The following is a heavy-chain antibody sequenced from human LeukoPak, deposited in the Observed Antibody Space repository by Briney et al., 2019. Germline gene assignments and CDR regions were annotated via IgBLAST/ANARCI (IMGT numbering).Heavy chain of an antibody. D-gene: IGHD3-22*01. CDR2: ISGSGDST. V-gene: IGHV3-23*01. Sequence: GGSLRLACAASGFTFSSFAMSWVRQAPGKGLEWVSTISGSGDSTYYADFVKGRFTISRDNSKNTLYLQMNSLRAEDTAVYYCAKDPPLYYDSSASMMDYWGQGTLVTVSS. J-gene: IGHJ4*02. CDR3: AKDPPLYYDSSASMMDY. CDR1: GFTFSSFA.